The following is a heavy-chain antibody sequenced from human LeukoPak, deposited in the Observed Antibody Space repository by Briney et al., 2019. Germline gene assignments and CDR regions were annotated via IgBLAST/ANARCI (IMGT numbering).Heavy chain of an antibody. CDR2: IRSRSDGGTT. D-gene: IGHD2-8*01. J-gene: IGHJ4*02. Sequence: WWGWVRQPPGKGLEWVGRIRSRSDGGTTDYGAPVIGRFTISRADSKNTLYLQMNSLKTEDTAGDYCSTRGCTHDYWGQGTLVTVSS. CDR3: STRGCTHDY. V-gene: IGHV3-15*01. CDR1: W.